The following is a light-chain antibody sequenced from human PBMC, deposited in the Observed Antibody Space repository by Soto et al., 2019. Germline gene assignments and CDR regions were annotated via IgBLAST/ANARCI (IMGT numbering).Light chain of an antibody. J-gene: IGLJ2*01. CDR3: SSYASSSTLV. Sequence: QSVLTQPASVSGSPGQSIAISCTGTSSGIGSYHYVSWYQHHPGKAPKLIIYEVSNRPSGVSDRFSGSKSGNTASLTISGLQAEDEADYYCSSYASSSTLVFGGGPKLTVL. V-gene: IGLV2-14*01. CDR1: SSGIGSYHY. CDR2: EVS.